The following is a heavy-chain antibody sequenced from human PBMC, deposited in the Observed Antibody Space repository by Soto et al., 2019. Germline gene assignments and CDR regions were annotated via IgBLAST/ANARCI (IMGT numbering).Heavy chain of an antibody. Sequence: EVQLLESGGGLVQPGGSLRLSCAASGFTFSSYAMSWVRQAPGKGLEWVSAISGSGGSTYYADSVKGRFTISRDNSKNTLYLQMNRLGAEDTAVYYCAASGGGVYNWRNYWGQGTLVTVSS. CDR1: GFTFSSYA. J-gene: IGHJ4*02. CDR3: AASGGGVYNWRNY. CDR2: ISGSGGST. D-gene: IGHD1-20*01. V-gene: IGHV3-23*01.